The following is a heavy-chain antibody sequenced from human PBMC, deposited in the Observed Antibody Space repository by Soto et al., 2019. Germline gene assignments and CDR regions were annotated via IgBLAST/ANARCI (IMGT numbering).Heavy chain of an antibody. V-gene: IGHV1-18*01. CDR2: ISAHNGNT. Sequence: QVHLVQSGVEVKKPGASVKVSFKGSGYTFTSYSITWVRQAPGQGLEWMGWISAHNGNTDYAQKLQGSITVTRDTSTSTAYMELRSLSSDDTAVYYCARGRYGDYWGQGALVTVSS. J-gene: IGHJ4*02. CDR3: ARGRYGDY. CDR1: GYTFTSYS. D-gene: IGHD1-1*01.